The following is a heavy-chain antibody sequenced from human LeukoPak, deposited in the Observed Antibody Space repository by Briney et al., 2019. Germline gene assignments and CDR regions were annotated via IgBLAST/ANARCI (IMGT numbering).Heavy chain of an antibody. CDR2: VSYAGSTT. D-gene: IGHD6-19*01. CDR1: AFTFSNYG. V-gene: IGHV3-30*18. CDR3: AKEPIPMAGGYYLDY. J-gene: IGHJ4*02. Sequence: GGSLRLSCAASAFTFSNYGMHWVRQAPGKGLGWVAVVSYAGSTTYYADSVKGRFTISRDNSKNTLYLQMNSLRAEDTAVYYCAKEPIPMAGGYYLDYWGQGTRVTVSS.